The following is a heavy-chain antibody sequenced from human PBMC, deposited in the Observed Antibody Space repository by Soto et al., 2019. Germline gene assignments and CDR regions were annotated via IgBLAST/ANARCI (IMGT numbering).Heavy chain of an antibody. CDR2: IYYSGST. V-gene: IGHV4-39*01. CDR3: ASLRYQDTAMVTYYYYYYYMDV. Sequence: QLQLQESGPGLVKPSETLSLTCTVSGGSISSSSYYWGWIRQPPGKGLEWIGSIYYSGSTYYNPSLKSRVTISVDTSKNQFSLKLSSVTAADTAVYYCASLRYQDTAMVTYYYYYYYMDVWGKGTTVTVSS. J-gene: IGHJ6*03. D-gene: IGHD5-18*01. CDR1: GGSISSSSYY.